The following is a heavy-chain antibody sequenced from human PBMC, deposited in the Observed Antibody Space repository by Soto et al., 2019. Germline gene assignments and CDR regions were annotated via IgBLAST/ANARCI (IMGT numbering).Heavy chain of an antibody. CDR3: ARGIVVVPAAIVFDY. CDR1: GGSISSYY. Sequence: SETLSLTCTVSGGSISSYYWSWIRQPPGKGLEWIGYIYYSGSTNYNPSLKSRVTISVDTSKNQFSLKLSSVTAADTAVYYCARGIVVVPAAIVFDYWGQGTLVTVSS. CDR2: IYYSGST. V-gene: IGHV4-59*01. J-gene: IGHJ4*02. D-gene: IGHD2-2*01.